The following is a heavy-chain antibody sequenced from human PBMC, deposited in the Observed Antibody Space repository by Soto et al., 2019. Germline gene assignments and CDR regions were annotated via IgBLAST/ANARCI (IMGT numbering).Heavy chain of an antibody. Sequence: ASVKVSCKASGGTFSSYAISWVRQAPGQGLEWMGGIIPILGIANYAQKFQGRVTITTDRSTGTAYMELSSLRSEDTAVYYCARDIYSSSFLRYYYGMDVWGQGTTVTVSS. D-gene: IGHD6-6*01. CDR2: IIPILGIA. CDR1: GGTFSSYA. CDR3: ARDIYSSSFLRYYYGMDV. J-gene: IGHJ6*02. V-gene: IGHV1-69*10.